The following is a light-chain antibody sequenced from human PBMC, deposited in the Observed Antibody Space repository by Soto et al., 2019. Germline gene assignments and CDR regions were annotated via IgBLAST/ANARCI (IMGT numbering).Light chain of an antibody. V-gene: IGKV3-20*01. J-gene: IGKJ1*01. CDR2: GAS. CDR1: QSVRSSY. CDR3: QQYGNSSWT. Sequence: EIVLTQSPGTLSLSPGERATLSCRASQSVRSSYLAWYQQKPGQAPRLLIYGASSRATGIPDRFSGSGSGTDFTLTLSRLEPEYFAVYYCQQYGNSSWTFGQGTKVEIK.